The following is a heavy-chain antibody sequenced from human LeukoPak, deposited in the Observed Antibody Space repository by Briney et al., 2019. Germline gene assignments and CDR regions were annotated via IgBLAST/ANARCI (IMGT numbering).Heavy chain of an antibody. Sequence: SETLSLTCAVSGGSISSGGYSWSWIRQPPGKGLEWIGYIYHSGSTYYNPSLKSRVTISVDRSKNQFSLKLSSVTAADTAVYYGARGSRESRGGNFDYWGQGTLVTVSS. V-gene: IGHV4-30-2*01. CDR1: GGSISSGGYS. CDR3: ARGSRESRGGNFDY. D-gene: IGHD3-10*01. J-gene: IGHJ4*02. CDR2: IYHSGST.